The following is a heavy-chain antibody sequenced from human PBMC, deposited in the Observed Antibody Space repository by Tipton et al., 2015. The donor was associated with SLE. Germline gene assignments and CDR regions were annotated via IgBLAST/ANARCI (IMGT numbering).Heavy chain of an antibody. CDR3: ARGDYVGYYLDY. D-gene: IGHD3-10*02. CDR2: ISSSGTLI. J-gene: IGHJ4*02. V-gene: IGHV3-48*03. Sequence: SLRLSCAASGFPFTSYAMNWLRQAPGKGLEWISYISSSGTLIYYADSVKGRFTISRDNTKSSLYLQMNSLRHEDRAVYYCARGDYVGYYLDYWGQGTLVTVSS. CDR1: GFPFTSYA.